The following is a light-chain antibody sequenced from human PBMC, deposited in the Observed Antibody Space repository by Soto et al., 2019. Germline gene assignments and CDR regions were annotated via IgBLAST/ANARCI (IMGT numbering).Light chain of an antibody. CDR2: EAS. J-gene: IGLJ1*01. CDR1: SSDVGAYDY. Sequence: QSVLTQPPSASGAPGQSVTISCTGTSSDVGAYDYVSWYQQYPGKVPKLIIYEASKRPSGVPDRFSGSKSGNTASLTVSGLQAEDEADYYCISYADTAYVFGTGTKATVL. V-gene: IGLV2-8*01. CDR3: ISYADTAYV.